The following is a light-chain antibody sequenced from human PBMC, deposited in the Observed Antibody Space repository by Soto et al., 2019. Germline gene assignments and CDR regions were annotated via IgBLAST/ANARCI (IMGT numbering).Light chain of an antibody. CDR3: QQYYSTPKT. CDR2: WAS. V-gene: IGKV4-1*01. Sequence: DLVMTQSTDSLAVYLGERATINCKSSQSVLYSSTNKNCLALYQQKPRTPPKLLIYWASTRESGVPGRFSGSGSGTDFTLTISSLPAEDVAVYYCQQYYSTPKTFGQGTKAAIK. J-gene: IGKJ1*01. CDR1: QSVLYSSTNKNC.